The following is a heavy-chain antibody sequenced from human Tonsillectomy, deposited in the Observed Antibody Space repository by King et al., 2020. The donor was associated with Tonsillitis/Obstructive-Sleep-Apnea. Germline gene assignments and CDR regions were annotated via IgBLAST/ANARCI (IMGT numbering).Heavy chain of an antibody. CDR1: GGSFSGYY. CDR3: ARQGSGYPFDF. J-gene: IGHJ4*02. D-gene: IGHD3-3*01. V-gene: IGHV4-34*01. Sequence: HVQLPQWGAGLLKPSETLSLTCAVYGGSFSGYYWSWIRQPPGKGLEWIGEINHSGSTNYNPSLKSRVTISVDTSKNQFSLELSSVTAADTAVYYCARQGSGYPFDFWGQGTLVTVSS. CDR2: INHSGST.